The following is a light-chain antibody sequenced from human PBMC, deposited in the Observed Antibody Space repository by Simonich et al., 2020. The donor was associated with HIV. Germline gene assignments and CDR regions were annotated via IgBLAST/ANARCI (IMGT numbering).Light chain of an antibody. Sequence: EIVMTQSPATLSVSPGERATLSCRANQSVSSNLAWYQQKPGQAPRLLIYGASTRATGFPARFSGSGSGTEFTLTISSLQSEDFAVYYCQQYNNWLPITFGQGTRLEIK. CDR3: QQYNNWLPIT. CDR2: GAS. J-gene: IGKJ5*01. V-gene: IGKV3-15*01. CDR1: QSVSSN.